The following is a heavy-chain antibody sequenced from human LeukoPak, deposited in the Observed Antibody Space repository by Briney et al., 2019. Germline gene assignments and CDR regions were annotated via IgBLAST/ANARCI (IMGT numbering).Heavy chain of an antibody. D-gene: IGHD1-14*01. V-gene: IGHV1-2*02. J-gene: IGHJ5*02. CDR1: GYTFTGYY. CDR3: AREPLKKSRRPSDP. Sequence: ASVKVSCKASGYTFTGYYMHWVRQAPGQGLEWMGWINPNSGGTNYAQKFQGRVTMTRDTSISTAYMELSRLRSDDTAVYYCAREPLKKSRRPSDPWGQGTLVTVSS. CDR2: INPNSGGT.